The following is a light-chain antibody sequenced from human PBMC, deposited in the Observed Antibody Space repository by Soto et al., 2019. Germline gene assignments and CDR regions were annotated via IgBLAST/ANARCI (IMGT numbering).Light chain of an antibody. CDR3: HQYNSYPWT. V-gene: IGKV1-5*03. CDR2: KAS. Sequence: DIQMTQSPSTLSASVGDRVTITCRASQSISSWLAWYQQKPGKAPKLLIYKASSLESGVPSRFSASGSGTEFTLAISSLQPDDFATYYCHQYNSYPWTFGQGTKVDIK. J-gene: IGKJ1*01. CDR1: QSISSW.